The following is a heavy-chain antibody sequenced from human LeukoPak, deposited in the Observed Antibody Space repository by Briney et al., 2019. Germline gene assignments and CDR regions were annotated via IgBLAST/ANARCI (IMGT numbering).Heavy chain of an antibody. J-gene: IGHJ4*02. D-gene: IGHD5-12*01. Sequence: SETLSPTCTVSGGSISSGDYYWSWIRQPPGKGLEWIGYIYYSGSTYYNPSLKSRVTISVDTSKNQFSLKLSSVTAADTAVYYCAREAGRYGGYGKSACFDYWGQGTLVTVSS. CDR1: GGSISSGDYY. V-gene: IGHV4-30-4*01. CDR3: AREAGRYGGYGKSACFDY. CDR2: IYYSGST.